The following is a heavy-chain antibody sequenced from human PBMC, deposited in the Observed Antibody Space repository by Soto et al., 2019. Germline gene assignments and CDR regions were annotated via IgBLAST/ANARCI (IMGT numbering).Heavy chain of an antibody. CDR2: ISSSGSTI. V-gene: IGHV3-48*03. CDR1: GFTFSSYE. D-gene: IGHD3-10*01. CDR3: ASGFGFTLDY. Sequence: GGSLRLSCAASGFTFSSYEMNWVRQAPGKGLEWVSYISSSGSTIYYADSVKGRFTISRDNAKNSLYLQMNSLRAEDTAVYYCASGFGFTLDYWGQGTLVTVPQ. J-gene: IGHJ4*02.